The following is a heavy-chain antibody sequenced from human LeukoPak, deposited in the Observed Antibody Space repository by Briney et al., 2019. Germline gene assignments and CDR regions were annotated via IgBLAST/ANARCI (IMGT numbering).Heavy chain of an antibody. V-gene: IGHV4-34*01. CDR1: GGAFSGYY. D-gene: IGHD6-13*01. Sequence: PSETLSLTCAVYGGAFSGYYWSWIRQPPGKGLEWIGEINHSGSTNYNPCLKSLVTISVDSSKNQFSLKLSSVTAADSGVYYSARGVRAAPPPRSGRYYYYYYMDVWGKGTTVTISS. CDR2: INHSGST. CDR3: ARGVRAAPPPRSGRYYYYYYMDV. J-gene: IGHJ6*03.